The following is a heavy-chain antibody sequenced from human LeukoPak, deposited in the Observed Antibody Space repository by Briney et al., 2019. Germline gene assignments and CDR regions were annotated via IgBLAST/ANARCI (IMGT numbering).Heavy chain of an antibody. CDR2: ISAYNGNT. Sequence: ASVKVSCKASGYTFTSYGISWVRQAPGQGLEWMGWISAYNGNTNYAQKFQGRVTMTRDTSTSTVYMELSSLRSEDTAVYYCARAPTILDAFDIWGQGTMVTVSS. CDR1: GYTFTSYG. V-gene: IGHV1-18*01. CDR3: ARAPTILDAFDI. J-gene: IGHJ3*02.